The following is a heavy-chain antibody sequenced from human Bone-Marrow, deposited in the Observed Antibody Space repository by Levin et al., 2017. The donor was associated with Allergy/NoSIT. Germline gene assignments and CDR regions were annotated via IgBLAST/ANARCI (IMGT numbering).Heavy chain of an antibody. J-gene: IGHJ4*02. CDR1: GFTFSSYA. CDR2: ISGSGGST. CDR3: AKRRLDGSYYDSSGYYYYFDY. V-gene: IGHV3-23*01. Sequence: GGSLRLSCAASGFTFSSYAMSWVRQAPGKGLEWVSAISGSGGSTYYADSVKGRFTISRDNSKNTLYLQMNSLRAEDTAVYYCAKRRLDGSYYDSSGYYYYFDYWGQGTLVTVSS. D-gene: IGHD3-22*01.